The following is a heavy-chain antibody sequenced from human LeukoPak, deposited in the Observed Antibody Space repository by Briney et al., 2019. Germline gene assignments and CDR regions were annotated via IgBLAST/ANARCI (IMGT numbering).Heavy chain of an antibody. V-gene: IGHV3-23*01. D-gene: IGHD6-19*01. Sequence: GGSLRLSCAASGFTFSSYAMSWVRQAPGKGLEWVSAISGSGGSTYYADSVKGRFTISRDNSKNTLYLQMNSLRAEDSAVYYCATSSGWYPFDPWGQGTLVTVSS. CDR3: ATSSGWYPFDP. J-gene: IGHJ5*02. CDR2: ISGSGGST. CDR1: GFTFSSYA.